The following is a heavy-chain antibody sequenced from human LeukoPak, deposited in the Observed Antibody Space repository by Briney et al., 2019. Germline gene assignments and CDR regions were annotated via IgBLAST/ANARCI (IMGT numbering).Heavy chain of an antibody. D-gene: IGHD6-19*01. Sequence: GGSLRLSCAASGFTFSDYYMSWIRQAPGKGLEWVSYISSSSITIYYADSVKGRFTISRDNAKNSLYLQMNSLRAEDTAVYYCARPHCVAGNCMPWGQGTLVTVSS. V-gene: IGHV3-11*01. CDR2: ISSSSITI. J-gene: IGHJ5*02. CDR3: ARPHCVAGNCMP. CDR1: GFTFSDYY.